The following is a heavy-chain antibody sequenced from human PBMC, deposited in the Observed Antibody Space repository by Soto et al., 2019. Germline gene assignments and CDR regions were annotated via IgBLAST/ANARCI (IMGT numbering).Heavy chain of an antibody. CDR2: IRSKAYGGTT. CDR3: TKYGGSYLT. V-gene: IGHV3-49*03. CDR1: GFTFGDYA. Sequence: PGGSLRLSCTASGFTFGDYAVSWFRQAPGKGLEWVGFIRSKAYGGTTEYAASVKGRFTISRDDSKSIAYLQMNSLKTEDTAVYYCTKYGGSYLTWGQGTLVTVSS. D-gene: IGHD1-26*01. J-gene: IGHJ5*02.